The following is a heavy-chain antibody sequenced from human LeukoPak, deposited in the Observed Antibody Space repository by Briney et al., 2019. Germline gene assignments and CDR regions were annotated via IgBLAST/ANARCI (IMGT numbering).Heavy chain of an antibody. Sequence: ASVKVSCKASGYTFTSYGISWVRQAPGQGLEWMGWIGAYNGNTNYAQKLQGRVTMTTDTSTSTAYMELRSLRSDDTAVYYCARDFYFNYYDSSGIADAFDIWGQGTMVTVSS. J-gene: IGHJ3*02. V-gene: IGHV1-18*01. CDR2: IGAYNGNT. CDR1: GYTFTSYG. D-gene: IGHD3-22*01. CDR3: ARDFYFNYYDSSGIADAFDI.